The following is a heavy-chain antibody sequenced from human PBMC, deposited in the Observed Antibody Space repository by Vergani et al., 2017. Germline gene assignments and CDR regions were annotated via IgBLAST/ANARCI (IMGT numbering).Heavy chain of an antibody. V-gene: IGHV7-4-1*02. CDR1: GYIFKNYY. CDR2: IDTNNGRP. J-gene: IGHJ4*02. CDR3: VRDFRRNDNVFHH. D-gene: IGHD5-24*01. Sequence: VQLVQSGAEVRKPGASVTVSCTASGYIFKNYYIHWMRLAPGQGLEWMGWIDTNNGRPTYAQGFTGRFVFSVEKSVSTAYLGITSLRADDTAVYFCVRDFRRNDNVFHHWGQGTLITVSS.